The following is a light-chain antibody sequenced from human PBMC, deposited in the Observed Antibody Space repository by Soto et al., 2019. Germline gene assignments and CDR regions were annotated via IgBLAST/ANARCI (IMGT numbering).Light chain of an antibody. V-gene: IGKV1-6*01. CDR2: AAS. Sequence: AILMPQSPSSLSAAVGDRVTIIGRASQDIRNDLGWYQQKPGKAPKVLIYAASSLQSGVPSRFSGSGSGTDFTLTISSLQPEDFATYYCLQDYNYPFTFGGGTKVDNK. J-gene: IGKJ4*01. CDR1: QDIRND. CDR3: LQDYNYPFT.